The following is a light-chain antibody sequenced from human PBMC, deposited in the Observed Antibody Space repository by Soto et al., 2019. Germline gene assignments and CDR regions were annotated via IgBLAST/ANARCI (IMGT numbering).Light chain of an antibody. V-gene: IGKV3-15*01. Sequence: EIVMTQSPATLSVSPGERVTLSCRASQSVSSNLAWYQQKPGQPPRLLIYGASTRATGIPARFSGSGSGTXFTLTISSLQSEDFAVYHCQQYNNWPPWTFGQGTKVEIK. CDR1: QSVSSN. CDR3: QQYNNWPPWT. J-gene: IGKJ1*01. CDR2: GAS.